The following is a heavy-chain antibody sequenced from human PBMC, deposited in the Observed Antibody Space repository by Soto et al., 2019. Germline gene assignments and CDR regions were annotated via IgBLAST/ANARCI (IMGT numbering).Heavy chain of an antibody. CDR3: ARALLHSIGVPL. J-gene: IGHJ4*02. Sequence: QVQLKESGPGLVKPSETLSLTCTVSGGSIGSYYWSWVRQPPGKGLEWIGFTYYRGITNYNSSLKSRVTMSIDTSKNQISLNLRAVTAGATAVYYCARALLHSIGVPLWGQGTLVTVSS. CDR2: TYYRGIT. D-gene: IGHD6-19*01. CDR1: GGSIGSYY. V-gene: IGHV4-59*12.